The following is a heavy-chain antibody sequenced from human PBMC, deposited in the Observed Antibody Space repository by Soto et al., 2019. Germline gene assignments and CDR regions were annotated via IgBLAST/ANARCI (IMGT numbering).Heavy chain of an antibody. CDR2: FFSGNT. J-gene: IGHJ5*02. Sequence: QLQLQESGPRLVKPSETLSLTCTVSGGSIRRSSSYWGWIRQPPGKGLEWVATFFSGNTYQNPSLKRRVTMSVDNSTIQFSLKLNSVAAADTAVYYCATTRGLAVGGSFDNWGQLNLVTVSS. CDR1: GGSIRRSSSY. CDR3: ATTRGLAVGGSFDN. V-gene: IGHV4-39*01. D-gene: IGHD2-15*01.